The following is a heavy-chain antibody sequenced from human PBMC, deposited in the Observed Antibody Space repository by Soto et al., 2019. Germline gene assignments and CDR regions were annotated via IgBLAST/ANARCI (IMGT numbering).Heavy chain of an antibody. CDR2: INPNGGYT. D-gene: IGHD2-21*02. Sequence: QLQLVQSGAEVKKPGASVKVSCKTSGYDFFKYNMHWVRQAPGQGLEWMGVINPNGGYTRHAQKFQGRVIMTRDTSTKIVYMELSGLTSADTAIYYCTRDDSDVVILPDVRPLFDLWGQGDLVTVSS. CDR3: TRDDSDVVILPDVRPLFDL. J-gene: IGHJ4*02. V-gene: IGHV1-46*01. CDR1: GYDFFKYN.